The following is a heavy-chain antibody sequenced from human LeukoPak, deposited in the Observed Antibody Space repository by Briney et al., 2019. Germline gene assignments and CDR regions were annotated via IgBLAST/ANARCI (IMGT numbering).Heavy chain of an antibody. J-gene: IGHJ6*02. V-gene: IGHV3-7*01. D-gene: IGHD6-19*01. CDR1: GFTFSSYW. CDR2: IKQDGSEK. Sequence: GGSLRLSCAASGFTFSSYWMSWVRQAPGKGLEWVAYIKQDGSEKYYVDSVKGRFTISRDNSKNTLYLQMNSLRAEDTAVYYCARDRSGWSYYYYYGMDVWGQGTTVTVSS. CDR3: ARDRSGWSYYYYYGMDV.